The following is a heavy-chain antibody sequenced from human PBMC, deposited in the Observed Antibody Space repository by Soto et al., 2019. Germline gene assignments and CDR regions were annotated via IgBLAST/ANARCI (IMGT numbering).Heavy chain of an antibody. Sequence: SETLSLTCAVYGGSFSGYYWSWIRQPPGKGLEWIGEINHSGSTNYNPSLKSRVTISVDTSKNQFSLKLSSVTAADTAVYYCARGDCSSTSCYGAYYYMYVWGKGTTVTVSS. D-gene: IGHD2-2*01. CDR2: INHSGST. V-gene: IGHV4-34*01. CDR1: GGSFSGYY. J-gene: IGHJ6*03. CDR3: ARGDCSSTSCYGAYYYMYV.